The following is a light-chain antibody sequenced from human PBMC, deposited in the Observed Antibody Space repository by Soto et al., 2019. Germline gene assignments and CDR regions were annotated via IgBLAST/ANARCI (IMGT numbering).Light chain of an antibody. CDR3: TSYEGGGRYV. J-gene: IGLJ1*01. CDR2: EVS. CDR1: SSDVGSYNY. Sequence: QSVLTQPASVSGSPGQSITISCTGTSSDVGSYNYVSWYQQHPGKAPKLIIYEVSNRPSGVSNRFSGSKSGNTASLTISGLRAEDEADYYCCTSYEGGGRYVFGTGTKLTVL. V-gene: IGLV2-14*01.